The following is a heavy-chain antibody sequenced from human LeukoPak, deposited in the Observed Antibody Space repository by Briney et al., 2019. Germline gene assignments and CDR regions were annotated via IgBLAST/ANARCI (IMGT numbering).Heavy chain of an antibody. CDR3: ARRVRYYGSGSYYLDY. CDR2: ISAYNGNT. V-gene: IGHV1-18*04. Sequence: ASVKVSCTASGYTFTSYGISWVRQAPGQGLEWMGWISAYNGNTNYAQKLQGRVTMTTDTSTSTAYMELRSLRSDDTAVYYCARRVRYYGSGSYYLDYWGQGTLVTVSS. J-gene: IGHJ4*02. CDR1: GYTFTSYG. D-gene: IGHD3-10*01.